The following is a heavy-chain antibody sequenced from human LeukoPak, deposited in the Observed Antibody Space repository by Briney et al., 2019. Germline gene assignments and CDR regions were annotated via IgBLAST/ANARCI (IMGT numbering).Heavy chain of an antibody. V-gene: IGHV4-39*07. J-gene: IGHJ3*02. D-gene: IGHD4-11*01. CDR1: GGSISGSYY. CDR2: IYYGGRI. CDR3: GRAPWVYGNYVHAFDI. Sequence: SETLSLTCTVSGGSISGSYYWVWIRQPPGKGLEWIGSIYYGGRIYYNPSLKSRVTISVDTSKNHFSLKLTSVTAADTAVYFCGRAPWVYGNYVHAFDIWGQGTMVTVSS.